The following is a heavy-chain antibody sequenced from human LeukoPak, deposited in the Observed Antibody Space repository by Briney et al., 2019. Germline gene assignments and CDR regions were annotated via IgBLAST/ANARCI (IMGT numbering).Heavy chain of an antibody. J-gene: IGHJ4*02. CDR3: ARTNTGGYDYDILTGYYNMRGAFDY. Sequence: KPGGSLRLSCAASGLTFSDYYMSWIRQAPGKGLEWVSYISSSCSTIYYADSVKGRFTISRDNAKNSLYLQMNSLRAEDTAVYYCARTNTGGYDYDILTGYYNMRGAFDYWGQGTLVTVSS. V-gene: IGHV3-11*01. D-gene: IGHD3-9*01. CDR2: ISSSCSTI. CDR1: GLTFSDYY.